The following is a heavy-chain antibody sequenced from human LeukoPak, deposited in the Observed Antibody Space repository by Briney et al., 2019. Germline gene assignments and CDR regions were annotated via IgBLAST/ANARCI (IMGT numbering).Heavy chain of an antibody. CDR2: ISGSGGST. V-gene: IGHV3-23*01. D-gene: IGHD3-3*01. Sequence: GGTLRLSCAASGFTFSSYGMSWVRQAPGKGLEWVSAISGSGGSTYYADSVKGRFTISRDNSKNTLYLQMNSLRAEDTAVYYCARAGVNYDFWSGYYILGAFDIWGQGTMVTVSS. CDR3: ARAGVNYDFWSGYYILGAFDI. J-gene: IGHJ3*02. CDR1: GFTFSSYG.